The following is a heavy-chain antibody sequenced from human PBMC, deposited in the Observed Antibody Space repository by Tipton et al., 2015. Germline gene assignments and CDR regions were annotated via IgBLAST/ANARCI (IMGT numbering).Heavy chain of an antibody. D-gene: IGHD3-22*01. CDR3: ARASIIQGYYHDSSRYSRVNS. V-gene: IGHV4-59*01. CDR1: GGSFSDYY. CDR2: IYYNGST. Sequence: TLSLTCTVSGGSFSDYYWTWIRQSPGEGLEWIGYIYYNGSTNYNPSLRSRVAMSMDTSKNQFSLKLSSVIAADTAVYYCARASIIQGYYHDSSRYSRVNSWGQGSLVTVSS. J-gene: IGHJ1*01.